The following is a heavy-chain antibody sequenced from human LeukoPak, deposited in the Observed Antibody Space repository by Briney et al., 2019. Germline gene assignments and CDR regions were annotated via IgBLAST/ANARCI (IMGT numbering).Heavy chain of an antibody. Sequence: PGRSLRLSCAASGFTFDDYAMHWVRQAPGKGLEWVSGISWNSGSIGYADSVKGRFTISRDNAKNSLYLQMNSLRAEDTALYYCAKASPYCSSTSCYSGGYFDYWGQGTLVTVSS. J-gene: IGHJ4*02. V-gene: IGHV3-9*01. D-gene: IGHD2-2*01. CDR3: AKASPYCSSTSCYSGGYFDY. CDR1: GFTFDDYA. CDR2: ISWNSGSI.